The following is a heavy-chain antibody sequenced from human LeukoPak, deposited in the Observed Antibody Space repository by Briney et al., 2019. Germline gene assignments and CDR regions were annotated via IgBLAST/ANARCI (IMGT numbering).Heavy chain of an antibody. CDR1: GFTVSSNY. Sequence: PGGSLRLSCAASGFTVSSNYMSWVRQAPGKGLEWVSVIYSGGSTYYADSVKGRFTISRDNSKNTLYLQMNSLRAEDTAVYYCARDADRIYYYYGMDVWGQGTTVTVSS. CDR2: IYSGGST. V-gene: IGHV3-66*01. J-gene: IGHJ6*02. CDR3: ARDADRIYYYYGMDV.